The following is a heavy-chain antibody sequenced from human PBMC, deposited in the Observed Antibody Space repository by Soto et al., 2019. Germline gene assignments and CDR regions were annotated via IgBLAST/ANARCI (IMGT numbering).Heavy chain of an antibody. V-gene: IGHV3-23*01. D-gene: IGHD6-13*01. Sequence: PWWSLRLSCAASGFTFSSYAMSWFRQAPGKGLEWVSAISGSGGSTYYADSVKGRFTISRDNSKNTLYLQMNSLRAEDTAVYYCAKDGPPRAGIAAAGYYFDYWGQGTLVTVSS. CDR2: ISGSGGST. J-gene: IGHJ4*02. CDR3: AKDGPPRAGIAAAGYYFDY. CDR1: GFTFSSYA.